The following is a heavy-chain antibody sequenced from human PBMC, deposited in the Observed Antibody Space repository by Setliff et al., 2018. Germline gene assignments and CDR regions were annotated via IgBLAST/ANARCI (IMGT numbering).Heavy chain of an antibody. J-gene: IGHJ4*02. V-gene: IGHV1-18*01. CDR3: ARGYYDSYARYYVVGDY. Sequence: ASVKVSCKPSGYSFTVFGISWVRQAPGQGLEWMGWISPYYGSTNYAQKFQGRVTMTTDTSTSTAYMELTSLTSDDTAVYYCARGYYDSYARYYVVGDYWGQGTPVTVSS. D-gene: IGHD3-22*01. CDR1: GYSFTVFG. CDR2: ISPYYGST.